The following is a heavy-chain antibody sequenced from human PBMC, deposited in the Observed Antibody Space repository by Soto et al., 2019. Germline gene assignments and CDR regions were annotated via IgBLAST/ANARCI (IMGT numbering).Heavy chain of an antibody. J-gene: IGHJ5*02. Sequence: EVQLLESGGGLVQPGGSLRLSCAGSGFTFSNYAMSWVRQAPGKGLEWVSSVSGAGLITYYADSVRGRFTISRDNSRNTLYLQIDSLRAEDTGDYYCAKAQDYYFESGTYNWFDPWGHGTLVTVSS. CDR3: AKAQDYYFESGTYNWFDP. CDR2: VSGAGLIT. V-gene: IGHV3-23*01. D-gene: IGHD3-22*01. CDR1: GFTFSNYA.